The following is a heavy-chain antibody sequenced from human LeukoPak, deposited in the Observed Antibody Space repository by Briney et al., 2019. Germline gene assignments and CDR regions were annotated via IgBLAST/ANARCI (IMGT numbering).Heavy chain of an antibody. CDR1: AFTFGSYE. CDR3: ARMLGGNYLDY. J-gene: IGHJ4*02. D-gene: IGHD4-23*01. V-gene: IGHV3-48*03. CDR2: ISGGGETT. Sequence: GGSLRLSCEASAFTFGSYEMNWVRQAPGKGLEWVSYISGGGETTYYAGSVRGRFTISRDNAQNSLYLLMNSLRAEDTAVYYCARMLGGNYLDYWGQGTLVTVPS.